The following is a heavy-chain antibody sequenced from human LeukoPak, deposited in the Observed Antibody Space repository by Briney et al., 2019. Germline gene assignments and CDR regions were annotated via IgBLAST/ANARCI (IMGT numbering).Heavy chain of an antibody. CDR2: IYPGDSET. V-gene: IGHV5-51*01. J-gene: IGHJ4*02. D-gene: IGHD3-22*01. CDR1: GYSFNRYW. CDR3: ARHVDSSAYTFEY. Sequence: PGESLKISFKGSGYSFNRYWIGWVRPMPGKGLEWMGTIYPGDSETRDSPSFQGQVTVSAGKSISTAYLQWSSLKASDTAMYYCARHVDSSAYTFEYWGQGTLVTVSS.